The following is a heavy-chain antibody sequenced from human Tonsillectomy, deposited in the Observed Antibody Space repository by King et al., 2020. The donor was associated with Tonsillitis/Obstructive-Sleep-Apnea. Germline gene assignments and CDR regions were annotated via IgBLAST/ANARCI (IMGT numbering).Heavy chain of an antibody. V-gene: IGHV3-64D*09. J-gene: IGHJ5*01. CDR2: ISTNGGST. D-gene: IGHD1-26*01. CDR3: GRIMGATLGWFDS. CDR1: GFSFSSYA. Sequence: EVQLVESGGGLVQPGGSLRLSCSASGFSFSSYAMHWVRQAPGKGLDFVSAISTNGGSTYYADSLKRRFTISRDNSKNTLYLQMSSLRAEDRAVYYCGRIMGATLGWFDSWGQGTLVTVSS.